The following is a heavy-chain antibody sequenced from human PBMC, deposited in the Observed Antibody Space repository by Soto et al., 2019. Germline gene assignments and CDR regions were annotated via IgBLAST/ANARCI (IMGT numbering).Heavy chain of an antibody. CDR1: GFTFSSYG. V-gene: IGHV3-33*01. J-gene: IGHJ6*03. D-gene: IGHD2-15*01. CDR2: IWYDGSNK. Sequence: GGSLRLSCAASGFTFSSYGMHWVRQAPGKGLEWVAVIWYDGSNKYYADSVKGRFTISRDNSKNTLYLQMNSLRAEDTAVYYCARVYCSGGSCYLYYMDVWGKGTTVTVSS. CDR3: ARVYCSGGSCYLYYMDV.